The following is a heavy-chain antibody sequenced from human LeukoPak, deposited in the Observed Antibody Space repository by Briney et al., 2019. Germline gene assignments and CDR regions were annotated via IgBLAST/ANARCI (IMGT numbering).Heavy chain of an antibody. J-gene: IGHJ4*02. CDR2: IYYSGST. V-gene: IGHV4-39*01. Sequence: SETLSLTCTVSGGSISSSSYYWGWIRQPPGKGLDWIGNIYYSGSTYYNPSLKSRVTISVDTSKNQFSLKLSSVTAADTAVYYCARRTRRKHIVVVVAATREDYFDYWGQGTLVTVSS. CDR1: GGSISSSSYY. CDR3: ARRTRRKHIVVVVAATREDYFDY. D-gene: IGHD2-15*01.